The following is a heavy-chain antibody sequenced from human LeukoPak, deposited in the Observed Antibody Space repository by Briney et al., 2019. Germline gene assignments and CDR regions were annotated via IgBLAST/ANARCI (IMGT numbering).Heavy chain of an antibody. CDR1: GYTFTGYY. V-gene: IGHV1-2*04. J-gene: IGHJ3*02. Sequence: ASVKVSCKASGYTFTGYYMHWVRQAPGQGLEWMGWINPNSGGTNYAQKFQGWVTMTRDTSISTAYMELSRLRSDDTAVYYCARAPRYNCNDGPNDAFDIWGQGTMVTVSS. D-gene: IGHD1-1*01. CDR3: ARAPRYNCNDGPNDAFDI. CDR2: INPNSGGT.